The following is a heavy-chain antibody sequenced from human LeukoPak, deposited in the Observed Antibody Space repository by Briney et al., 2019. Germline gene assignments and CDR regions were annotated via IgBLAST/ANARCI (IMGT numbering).Heavy chain of an antibody. D-gene: IGHD1-26*01. Sequence: PGGSLRLSCAASGFTFSSYAMSWVRQAPGKGLEWVSSISSSSSYIYYADSVKGRFTISRDNAKNSLYLQMNSLRAEDTAVYYCARDSEPTPFDYWGQGTLVTVSS. J-gene: IGHJ4*02. V-gene: IGHV3-21*01. CDR3: ARDSEPTPFDY. CDR2: ISSSSSYI. CDR1: GFTFSSYA.